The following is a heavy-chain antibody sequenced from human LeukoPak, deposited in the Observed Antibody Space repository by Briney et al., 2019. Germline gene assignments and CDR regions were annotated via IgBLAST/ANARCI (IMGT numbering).Heavy chain of an antibody. J-gene: IGHJ6*02. CDR2: ISGGSTST. V-gene: IGHV3-21*01. D-gene: IGHD3-3*02. CDR1: GFTVSSNY. CDR3: ARNTPSLSTNGMDV. Sequence: GGSLRLSCAASGFTVSSNYMSWVRQAPGKGLEWVSVISGGSTSTFYADPVKGRFTISRDNAKNSLYLQMDSLRAEDTAVYYCARNTPSLSTNGMDVWGQGTAVTVSS.